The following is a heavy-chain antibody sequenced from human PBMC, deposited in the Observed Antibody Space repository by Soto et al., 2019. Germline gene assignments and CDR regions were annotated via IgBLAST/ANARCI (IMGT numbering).Heavy chain of an antibody. D-gene: IGHD3-10*01. CDR2: ISNGRNHI. CDR3: AEDRGRASPVSGGMDV. CDR1: GFNFSSHN. V-gene: IGHV3-21*01. J-gene: IGHJ6*02. Sequence: GGSLRLSCAASGFNFSSHNINWVRQAPGKGLEWVSSISNGRNHIFYANSVRGRFTISRDNAKNSLYLQINSLRAEDMAVYYCAEDRGRASPVSGGMDVWGQGTTVTVSS.